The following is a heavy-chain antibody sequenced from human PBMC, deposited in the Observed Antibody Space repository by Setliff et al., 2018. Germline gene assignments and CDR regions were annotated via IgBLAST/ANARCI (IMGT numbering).Heavy chain of an antibody. CDR3: ARGWGSGWSKEGAFDI. Sequence: SETLSLTCAVYGGSFSGYYWSWLRQPPGKGLEWIGEINHSGSTNYSPSLKSRVTISVDTSKNQFSLKLSSVTAADTAVYYCARGWGSGWSKEGAFDIWGQGTMVTVSS. CDR2: INHSGST. D-gene: IGHD6-19*01. V-gene: IGHV4-34*01. J-gene: IGHJ3*02. CDR1: GGSFSGYY.